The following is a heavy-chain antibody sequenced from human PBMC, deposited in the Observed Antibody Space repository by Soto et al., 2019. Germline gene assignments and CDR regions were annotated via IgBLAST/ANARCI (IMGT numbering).Heavy chain of an antibody. V-gene: IGHV1-18*01. J-gene: IGHJ3*02. CDR3: ARCSGGTCYAYYAFDI. Sequence: QVQLVQSGIEVKNPGASVKVSCKASGYAFTSFGISWVRQAPGQGLEWMGWTVANNGYTKYAQNLQGSVTLITDTSTRAAYMELRSLMYDDTAVYYCARCSGGTCYAYYAFDIWGHGTMVTVSA. D-gene: IGHD2-15*01. CDR2: TVANNGYT. CDR1: GYAFTSFG.